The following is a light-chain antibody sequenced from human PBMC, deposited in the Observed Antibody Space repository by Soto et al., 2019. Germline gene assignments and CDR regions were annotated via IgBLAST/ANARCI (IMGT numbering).Light chain of an antibody. CDR1: SSDVGGYNY. V-gene: IGLV2-8*01. CDR3: SSYAGSIL. CDR2: EVS. Sequence: QSVLTQPPSASGSPGQSVTISCTGTSSDVGGYNYVSWYQQHPGKASKLMIYEVSKRPSGVPDRFSGSKSGNTASLTVSGLQAEDEADYYCSSYAGSILFGTGTKLTVL. J-gene: IGLJ1*01.